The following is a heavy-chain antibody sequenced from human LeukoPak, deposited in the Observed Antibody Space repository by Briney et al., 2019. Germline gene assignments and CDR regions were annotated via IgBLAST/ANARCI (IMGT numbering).Heavy chain of an antibody. V-gene: IGHV1-18*01. Sequence: ASVKVSCKASGYTFSSYGISWVRQAPGQGLEWMGWISAYNGNTNYAQKLQGRVTMTTDTSTSTAYMELRSLRSDDTAVYYCARAGPEYSSSSVSFPTKNYYYYMDVWGKGTTVTVSS. CDR2: ISAYNGNT. D-gene: IGHD6-6*01. CDR1: GYTFSSYG. J-gene: IGHJ6*03. CDR3: ARAGPEYSSSSVSFPTKNYYYYMDV.